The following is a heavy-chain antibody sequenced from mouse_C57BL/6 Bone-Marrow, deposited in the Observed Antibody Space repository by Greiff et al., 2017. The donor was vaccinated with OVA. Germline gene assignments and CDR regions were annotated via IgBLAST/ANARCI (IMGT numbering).Heavy chain of an antibody. CDR3: ASSFIKGY. V-gene: IGHV1-64*01. CDR1: GYTFTSYW. CDR2: IHPNSGST. Sequence: VQMQQPGAELVKPGASVKLSCKASGYTFTSYWMHWVKQRPGQGLEWIGMIHPNSGSTNYNEKFKSKATLTVDKSSSTAYMQLSSLTSEGSAVYYCASSFIKGYWGQGTTLTVSS. D-gene: IGHD1-1*01. J-gene: IGHJ2*01.